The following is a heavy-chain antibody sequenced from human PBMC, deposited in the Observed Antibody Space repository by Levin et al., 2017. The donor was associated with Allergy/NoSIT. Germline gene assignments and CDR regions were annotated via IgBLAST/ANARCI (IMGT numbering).Heavy chain of an antibody. CDR3: AREQQQLGIDY. J-gene: IGHJ4*02. D-gene: IGHD6-13*01. Sequence: GESLKISCAASGFTFSSYSMNWVRQAPGKGLEWVSSISSSSSYIYYADSVKGRFTISRDNAKNSLYLQMNSLRAEDTAVYYCAREQQQLGIDYWGQGTLVTVSS. V-gene: IGHV3-21*01. CDR1: GFTFSSYS. CDR2: ISSSSSYI.